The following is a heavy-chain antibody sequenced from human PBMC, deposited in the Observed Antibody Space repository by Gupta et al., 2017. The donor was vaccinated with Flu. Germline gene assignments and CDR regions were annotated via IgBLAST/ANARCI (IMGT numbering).Heavy chain of an antibody. J-gene: IGHJ5*02. Sequence: IRQPPGKGLEWIGYVSNSGTTTYNPSLTSRLAISVDPSRTQFSLRLSSLTAADTAVYYWARTRGGPGSNWLDPWGQGTLVTVSS. CDR2: VSNSGTT. V-gene: IGHV4-59*01. D-gene: IGHD3-16*01. CDR3: ARTRGGPGSNWLDP.